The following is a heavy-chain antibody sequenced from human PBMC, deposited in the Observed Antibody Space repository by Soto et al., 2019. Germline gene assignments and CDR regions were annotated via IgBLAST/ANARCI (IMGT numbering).Heavy chain of an antibody. CDR1: GYTFSTYA. J-gene: IGHJ6*02. CDR2: INPDNADT. CDR3: ARDGSSGYYDDYYYGMDV. Sequence: QVQLVQSGAEVKKPGASVKVSCKSSGYTFSTYAISWVRQAPGQGLEWMGWINPDNADTNYANNFQGRVTMTTDTSTNTVYMELRSLRSDDTAIYFCARDGSSGYYDDYYYGMDVWGQGTTVTVSS. D-gene: IGHD3-22*01. V-gene: IGHV1-18*01.